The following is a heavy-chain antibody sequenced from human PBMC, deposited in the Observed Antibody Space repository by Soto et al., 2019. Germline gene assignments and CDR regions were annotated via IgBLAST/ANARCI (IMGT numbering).Heavy chain of an antibody. J-gene: IGHJ4*02. CDR1: GFTFSSYS. CDR2: ITGNSVIT. V-gene: IGHV3-23*01. D-gene: IGHD3-22*01. Sequence: GGSLRLSCAASGFTFSSYSMNWVRQAPGKGLEWVSSITGNSVITHYADSVRGRFTISRDNSKNTLYLQMDSLRAEDTAVYYCAKYLEFTTPYFDYWGQGALVTVSS. CDR3: AKYLEFTTPYFDY.